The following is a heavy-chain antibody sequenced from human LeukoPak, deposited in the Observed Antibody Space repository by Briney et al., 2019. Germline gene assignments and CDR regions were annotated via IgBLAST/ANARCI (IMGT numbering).Heavy chain of an antibody. J-gene: IGHJ6*03. CDR3: ARDNARAVAGTETIFYYYYYYMDV. CDR1: GGSISSSSYY. CDR2: IYYSGST. D-gene: IGHD6-19*01. V-gene: IGHV4-39*07. Sequence: TSETLSLTCTVSGGSISSSSYYWGWIRQPPGKGLEWIGSIYYSGSTYYNPSLKSRVTISVDTSKNQFSLKLSSVTAADTAVYYCARDNARAVAGTETIFYYYYYYMDVWGKGTTVTVSS.